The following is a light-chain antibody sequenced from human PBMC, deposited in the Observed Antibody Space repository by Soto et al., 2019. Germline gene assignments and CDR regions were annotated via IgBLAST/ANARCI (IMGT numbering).Light chain of an antibody. CDR3: QQYDSTRT. Sequence: DIVMTQSPDSLAVSLGERATINCKSSQSVLYSSNNKNYLAWYQQKPGQPPKLLIYWASTRESGVPDRFRGSGSGTDFILTISSLQAEDVAVYYCQQYDSTRTFGQGTKVEIK. CDR2: WAS. CDR1: QSVLYSSNNKNY. J-gene: IGKJ1*01. V-gene: IGKV4-1*01.